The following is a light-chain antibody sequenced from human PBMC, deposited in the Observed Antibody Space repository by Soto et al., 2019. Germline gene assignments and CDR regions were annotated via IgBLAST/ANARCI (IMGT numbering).Light chain of an antibody. CDR3: QSYDSSLSGFYV. J-gene: IGLJ1*01. CDR1: SPKIGAGYD. Sequence: SLLTQPPPVTGAPGERGTISCTGGSPKIGAGYDVHWYQQLPGTAPKLLIYGNSNRPSGVPDRFSGSKSGTSASLAITGLQAEDEADYYCQSYDSSLSGFYVFGTGTKVTVL. CDR2: GNS. V-gene: IGLV1-40*01.